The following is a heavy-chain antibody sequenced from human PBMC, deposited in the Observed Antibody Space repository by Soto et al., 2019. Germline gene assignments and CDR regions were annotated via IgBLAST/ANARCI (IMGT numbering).Heavy chain of an antibody. CDR3: TTDYVPTMIVAYGMDV. Sequence: GGSLRLSCAASGFTFSNAWMNWVRQAPGKGLEWVGRIKSKTDGGTTDYAAPVKGRFTISRDDSKNTLYLQMNSLKTEDTAVYYCTTDYVPTMIVAYGMDVWGQGTTVTVSS. CDR2: IKSKTDGGTT. CDR1: GFTFSNAW. D-gene: IGHD3-22*01. J-gene: IGHJ6*02. V-gene: IGHV3-15*07.